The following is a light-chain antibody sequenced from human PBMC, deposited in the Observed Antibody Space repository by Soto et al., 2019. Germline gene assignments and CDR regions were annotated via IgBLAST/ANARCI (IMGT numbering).Light chain of an antibody. CDR3: QQYNTWLWT. V-gene: IGKV3-15*01. CDR1: QSVNAN. CDR2: GAS. Sequence: EVVMTQSPATLSVSPGERATLSCRASQSVNANLAWYQQKPGQAPRLLIHGASNRATGIPARFSGSGFGKEFILTISRLQSEDFAVYYCQQYNTWLWTFGQGTKVEI. J-gene: IGKJ1*01.